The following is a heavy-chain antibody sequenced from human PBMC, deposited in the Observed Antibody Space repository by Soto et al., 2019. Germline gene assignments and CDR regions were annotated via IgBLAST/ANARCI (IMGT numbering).Heavy chain of an antibody. CDR3: ARDWQLEPRDAFDI. CDR1: GYTFTSYG. V-gene: IGHV1-18*01. D-gene: IGHD1-1*01. CDR2: ISAYNGNT. Sequence: GASVKVSCKASGYTFTSYGISWVRQAPGQGLEWMGWISAYNGNTNYAQKLQGRVTMTTDTSTSTAYMELRSLRSDDTAVYYCARDWQLEPRDAFDIWAQGTMVTVSS. J-gene: IGHJ3*02.